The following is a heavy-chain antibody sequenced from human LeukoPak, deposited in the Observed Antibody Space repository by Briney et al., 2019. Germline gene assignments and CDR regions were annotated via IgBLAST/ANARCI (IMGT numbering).Heavy chain of an antibody. V-gene: IGHV3-48*01. Sequence: GGSLRLSCAASEFTFSSYSMNWVRQAPGKGLEWVSYVTNSGNSKSYADSVKGRFTISRDNTRNSLYLQMNSLRAEDTAVYYCARDFAGAKSCWGQGTLVTVSS. CDR2: VTNSGNSK. D-gene: IGHD1-26*01. CDR1: EFTFSSYS. CDR3: ARDFAGAKSC. J-gene: IGHJ4*02.